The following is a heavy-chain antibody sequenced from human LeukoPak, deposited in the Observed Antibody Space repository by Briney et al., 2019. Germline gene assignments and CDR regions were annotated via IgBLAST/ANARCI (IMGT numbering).Heavy chain of an antibody. CDR3: ARPFYDSSGYYYGYFDY. V-gene: IGHV3-48*03. CDR2: ISSSGSTI. J-gene: IGHJ4*02. CDR1: GFTFSSYE. Sequence: PGGSLRLSCAASGFTFSSYEMNWVRQAPGKGLEWVSYISSSGSTIYSADSVKGRFTISRDNAKNSLYLQMNSLRAEDTAVYYCARPFYDSSGYYYGYFDYWGEGTLVTVSS. D-gene: IGHD3-22*01.